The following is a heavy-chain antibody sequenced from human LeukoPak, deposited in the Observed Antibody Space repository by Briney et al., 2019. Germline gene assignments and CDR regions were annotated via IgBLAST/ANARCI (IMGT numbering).Heavy chain of an antibody. Sequence: ASVKVSCKASGGTFSSYAISWVRQAPGQGLEWMGGIIPIFGTANYAQKFQGRVTITTDESTGTAYMELSSLRSDDTAVYYCARLRIDIVVVPAAMGDSYYFDYWGQGTLVTVSS. CDR2: IIPIFGTA. CDR3: ARLRIDIVVVPAAMGDSYYFDY. CDR1: GGTFSSYA. D-gene: IGHD2-2*01. V-gene: IGHV1-69*05. J-gene: IGHJ4*02.